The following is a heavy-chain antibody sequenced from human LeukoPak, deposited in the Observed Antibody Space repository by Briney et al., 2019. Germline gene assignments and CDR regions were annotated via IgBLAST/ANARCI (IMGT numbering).Heavy chain of an antibody. CDR3: ARDPLTGDLDRYFDY. J-gene: IGHJ4*02. V-gene: IGHV3-21*05. D-gene: IGHD7-27*01. Sequence: GGSLRLSCAASGFTFSSYSMNWVRQAPGKGLEWVSYISSSSSYIYYADSVKGRFTISRDNAKNPLYLQMNSLRAEDTAVYYCARDPLTGDLDRYFDYWGQGTLVTVSS. CDR2: ISSSSSYI. CDR1: GFTFSSYS.